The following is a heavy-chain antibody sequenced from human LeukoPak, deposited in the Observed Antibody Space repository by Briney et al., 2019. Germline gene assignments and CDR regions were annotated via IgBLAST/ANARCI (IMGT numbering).Heavy chain of an antibody. Sequence: SETLSLTCTVSGYSMSSGYYWGWIRQPPGKGLEWIGSIYHNGSTYYNPSLKSRVTISVDTSKNQFSLKLSSVTAADTAVYYCARGQMDDSADYWGQGTLVTVSS. CDR1: GYSMSSGYY. V-gene: IGHV4-38-2*02. D-gene: IGHD3-22*01. J-gene: IGHJ4*02. CDR2: IYHNGST. CDR3: ARGQMDDSADY.